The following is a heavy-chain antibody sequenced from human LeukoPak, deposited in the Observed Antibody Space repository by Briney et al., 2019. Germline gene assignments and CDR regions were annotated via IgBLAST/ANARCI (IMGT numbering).Heavy chain of an antibody. CDR1: GGSISSGDYS. Sequence: PSQTLSLTCAVSGGSISSGDYSWSWIRQPPGKGLEWIGYMYHSGSTYYNPSLKNRVTISVDRSKNQFSLKLSSVTAADTAVYYCARGDYYGSGSSLDVWGKGTTVTVSS. V-gene: IGHV4-30-2*01. D-gene: IGHD3-10*01. CDR2: MYHSGST. CDR3: ARGDYYGSGSSLDV. J-gene: IGHJ6*04.